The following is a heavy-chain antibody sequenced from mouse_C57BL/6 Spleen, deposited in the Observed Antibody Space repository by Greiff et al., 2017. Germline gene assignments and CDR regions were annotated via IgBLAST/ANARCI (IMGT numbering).Heavy chain of an antibody. Sequence: VQLQQSGAELVKPGASVKLSCTASGFNIKDYYMHWVKQRTEQGLEWIGRIDPEDGETKYAPNFQGKATITADTSSNTAYLQLSSLTSEDTAVYYCARGDYYGSSYWYFDVWGTGTTVTVSS. CDR1: GFNIKDYY. CDR2: IDPEDGET. J-gene: IGHJ1*03. CDR3: ARGDYYGSSYWYFDV. D-gene: IGHD1-1*01. V-gene: IGHV14-2*01.